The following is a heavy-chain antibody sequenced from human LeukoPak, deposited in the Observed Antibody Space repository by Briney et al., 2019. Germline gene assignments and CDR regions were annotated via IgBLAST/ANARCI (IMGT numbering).Heavy chain of an antibody. CDR3: ARVGYSYVINDWSRTGLGAYPTKYYYHMDV. CDR1: GGSFSGYY. V-gene: IGHV4-34*01. D-gene: IGHD5-18*01. J-gene: IGHJ6*03. CDR2: INHSGST. Sequence: KPSETLSLTCAVYGGSFSGYYWSWIRQPPGKGLEWTGEINHSGSTNYNPSLKSRVTISGDTSKNQFSLKLSSVTAADTAVYFCARVGYSYVINDWSRTGLGAYPTKYYYHMDVWGKGTTVTVSS.